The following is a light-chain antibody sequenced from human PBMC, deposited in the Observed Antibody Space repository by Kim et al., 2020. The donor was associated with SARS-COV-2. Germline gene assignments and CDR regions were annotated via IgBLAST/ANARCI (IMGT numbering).Light chain of an antibody. CDR3: QTWGTGIQV. V-gene: IGLV4-69*01. CDR1: RGHSRFA. CDR2: VNSDGSH. J-gene: IGLJ3*02. Sequence: QLVLTQSPSASASLGASVKLTCTLSRGHSRFAIAWHQQRPEKGLRYLMKVNSDGSHHQEDGIPDRFSGSSSGSERYLIISNLQSDDEADYYCQTWGTGIQVFGGGTQLTVL.